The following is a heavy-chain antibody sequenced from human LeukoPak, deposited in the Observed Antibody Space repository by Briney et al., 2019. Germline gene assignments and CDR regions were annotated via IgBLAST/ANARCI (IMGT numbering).Heavy chain of an antibody. Sequence: GGSLRLSCAASGFTVSSNYMSWVRQAPGKGLEWVANIRQDGSDKYYVDSVKGRFTISRDNAKNSLFLQMNSLRAEDTAVYYCVRDSYTNTWHFQNKDYWGQGTLVTVSS. J-gene: IGHJ4*02. V-gene: IGHV3-7*01. CDR2: IRQDGSDK. CDR3: VRDSYTNTWHFQNKDY. D-gene: IGHD2-2*02. CDR1: GFTVSSNY.